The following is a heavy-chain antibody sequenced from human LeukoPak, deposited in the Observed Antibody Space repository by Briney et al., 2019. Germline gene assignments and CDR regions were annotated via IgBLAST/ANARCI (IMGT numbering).Heavy chain of an antibody. J-gene: IGHJ5*02. CDR1: GFTFSSYG. CDR2: ISCDGSNK. Sequence: GGSLRLSCAASGFTFSSYGMHWVRQAPGKGLEGVAVISCDGSNKYYADSVKGRFTISRDNSKNTLYLQMNSLRAEDTAVYYCAKDPPYGDYVARGPRNWFDPWGQGTLVTVSS. D-gene: IGHD4-17*01. V-gene: IGHV3-30*18. CDR3: AKDPPYGDYVARGPRNWFDP.